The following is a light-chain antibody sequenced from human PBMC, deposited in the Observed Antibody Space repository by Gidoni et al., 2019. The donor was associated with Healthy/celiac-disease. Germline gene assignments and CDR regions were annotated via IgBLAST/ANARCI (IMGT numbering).Light chain of an antibody. Sequence: EIVLKQSPGTLSLSPGERATLSCRASQSVSSRDLAWYQQKPGQAPRLLISGASSRATVIPDRFSCSGSGTDFTLTITRLEPEDFAVYYCQQYGSLLLTFGPGTKVDI. CDR2: GAS. J-gene: IGKJ3*01. V-gene: IGKV3-20*01. CDR1: QSVSSRD. CDR3: QQYGSLLLT.